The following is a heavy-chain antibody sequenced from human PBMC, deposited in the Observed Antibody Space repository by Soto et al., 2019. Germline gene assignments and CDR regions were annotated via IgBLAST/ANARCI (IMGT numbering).Heavy chain of an antibody. Sequence: QLQLVQSGAEVERPGASVRVSCKAYGYAFSKYGISWIRQAPGQGLEWRGWIRPDTGDTNYAQKFQGRVTMTTDTSWNTAYMELSSLRSDDTAMYYCATSYYSGFDPWGQGTLVSVSS. CDR2: IRPDTGDT. J-gene: IGHJ5*02. CDR3: ATSYYSGFDP. V-gene: IGHV1-18*04. CDR1: GYAFSKYG. D-gene: IGHD1-26*01.